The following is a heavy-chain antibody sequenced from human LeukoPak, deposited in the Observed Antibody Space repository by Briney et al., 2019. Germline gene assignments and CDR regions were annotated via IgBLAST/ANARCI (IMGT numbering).Heavy chain of an antibody. Sequence: GGSLRLSCAASGFTFDDYAMHWVRQAPGKGLEWVSGISWNSGNIGYADSVKGRFTISRDNAKNSLYLQMNSLRTEDMALYYCAKGSSYYGSLTPNYFDYWGQGTLVTVSS. J-gene: IGHJ4*02. D-gene: IGHD3-10*01. CDR1: GFTFDDYA. CDR3: AKGSSYYGSLTPNYFDY. CDR2: ISWNSGNI. V-gene: IGHV3-9*03.